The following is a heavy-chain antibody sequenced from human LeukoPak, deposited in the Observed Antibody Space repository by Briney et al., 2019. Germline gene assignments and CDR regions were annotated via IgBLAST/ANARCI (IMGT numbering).Heavy chain of an antibody. J-gene: IGHJ6*03. CDR3: ARPLQSYYYMDV. CDR1: GGSIGDSRYY. CDR2: IYYSGST. Sequence: SETLSLTCTVSGGSIGDSRYYWGWIRQPPGKGLEWIGSIYYSGSTYYNPSLKSRVTISVDTSKNQFSLKLSSVTAADTAVYYCARPLQSYYYMDVWGKGTTVTVSS. D-gene: IGHD4-11*01. V-gene: IGHV4-39*07.